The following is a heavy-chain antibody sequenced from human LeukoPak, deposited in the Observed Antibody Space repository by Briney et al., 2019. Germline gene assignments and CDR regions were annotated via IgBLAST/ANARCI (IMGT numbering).Heavy chain of an antibody. CDR1: GGSFSGYY. J-gene: IGHJ4*02. CDR2: INHSGST. D-gene: IGHD3-10*01. V-gene: IGHV4-34*01. CDR3: ARCQYYGSGSYYSPALFDY. Sequence: PSETLSLTCAVYGGSFSGYYWSWIRQPPGKGLEWIGEINHSGSTNYNPSLTSRVTISVDTSKNQFSLKLSSVTAADTAVYYCARCQYYGSGSYYSPALFDYWGQGTLVTVSS.